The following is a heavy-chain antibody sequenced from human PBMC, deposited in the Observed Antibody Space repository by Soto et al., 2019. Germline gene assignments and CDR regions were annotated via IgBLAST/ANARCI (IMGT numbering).Heavy chain of an antibody. Sequence: GGSLRLSCAASGFTFSSYAMHWVRQAPGKGLEWVAVISYDGSNKYYADSVKGRFTISRDNSKNTLYLQMNSLRAEDTAVYYCAGWKQQLFLPFDYWGQGTLVTVSS. CDR2: ISYDGSNK. CDR3: AGWKQQLFLPFDY. CDR1: GFTFSSYA. D-gene: IGHD6-13*01. V-gene: IGHV3-30-3*01. J-gene: IGHJ4*02.